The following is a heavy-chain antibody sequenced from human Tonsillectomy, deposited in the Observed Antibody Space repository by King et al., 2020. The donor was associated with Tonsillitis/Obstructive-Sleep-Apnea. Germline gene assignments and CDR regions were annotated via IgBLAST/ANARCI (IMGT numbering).Heavy chain of an antibody. CDR1: GGSISSGGYY. Sequence: VQLQESGPGLVKPSQTLSLTCTVSGGSISSGGYYWSWVRQTPGRGLEWVSTISDSGGSTYYADSVKGRFTISRDNSKDTLYLQMNSLRAEDTAVYYCAKDCWGYSCSSWSDYWGQGTLVSVSS. CDR3: AKDCWGYSCSSWSDY. CDR2: ISDSGGST. V-gene: IGHV3-23*01. D-gene: IGHD6-13*01. J-gene: IGHJ4*02.